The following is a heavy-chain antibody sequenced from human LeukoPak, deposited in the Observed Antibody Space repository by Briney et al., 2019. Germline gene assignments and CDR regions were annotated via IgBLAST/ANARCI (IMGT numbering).Heavy chain of an antibody. CDR2: ISSNGGST. CDR1: GFTFSNYA. J-gene: IGHJ4*02. Sequence: GGSLRLSCAASGFTFSNYAMSWVRQAPGKGLEWVSAISSNGGSTYYADSVKGRFTISRDNSKNTLCLQMISLRADDTAVYYCARGSDISDYWGQGTLVTVSS. V-gene: IGHV3-23*01. CDR3: ARGSDISDY. D-gene: IGHD3-9*01.